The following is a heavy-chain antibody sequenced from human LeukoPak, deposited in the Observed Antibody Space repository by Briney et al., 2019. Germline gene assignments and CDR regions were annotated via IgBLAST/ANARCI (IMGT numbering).Heavy chain of an antibody. CDR1: GGSIGSYY. J-gene: IGHJ4*02. V-gene: IGHV4-59*01. CDR3: ARAVDIVVVPAANPLFSDY. D-gene: IGHD2-2*03. CDR2: IYYSGST. Sequence: PSETLSLTCTVSGGSIGSYYWSWIRQPPGKGLEWIGYIYYSGSTNYNPSLKSRVTISVDTSKNQFSLKLSSVTAADTAVYYCARAVDIVVVPAANPLFSDYWGQGTLVTVSS.